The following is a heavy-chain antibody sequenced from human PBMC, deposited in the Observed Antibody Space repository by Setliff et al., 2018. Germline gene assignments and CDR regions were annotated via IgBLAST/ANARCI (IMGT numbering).Heavy chain of an antibody. CDR2: INFGGTST. V-gene: IGHV3-74*01. D-gene: IGHD1-26*01. Sequence: PGESLKISCAASGFTFSSYWMHWVRQAPGKGLVWVSYINFGGTSTNYADSVKGRFTISRDNAKNTVYLQLNRLRADDTAVYYCIRDWGEAGSTNAFDIWGQGTVVTVSS. CDR1: GFTFSSYW. J-gene: IGHJ3*02. CDR3: IRDWGEAGSTNAFDI.